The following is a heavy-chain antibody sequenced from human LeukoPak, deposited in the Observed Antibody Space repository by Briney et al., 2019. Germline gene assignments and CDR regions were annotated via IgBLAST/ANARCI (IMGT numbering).Heavy chain of an antibody. CDR2: VYTSGST. D-gene: IGHD3-3*01. CDR3: ARDLNSSDFWSGPFDY. CDR1: GGSISSYY. Sequence: PSETLSLTCTVSGGSISSYYWSWIRQPAGKGLEWIGRVYTSGSTNYNPSLKSRVTMSVDTSKNQFSLKLSSVAAADTAVYYCARDLNSSDFWSGPFDYWGQGTLVTVSS. V-gene: IGHV4-4*07. J-gene: IGHJ4*02.